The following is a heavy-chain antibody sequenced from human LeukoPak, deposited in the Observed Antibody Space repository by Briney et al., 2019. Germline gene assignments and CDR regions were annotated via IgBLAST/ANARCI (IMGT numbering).Heavy chain of an antibody. J-gene: IGHJ4*02. D-gene: IGHD3-10*01. CDR3: ARGRVVIPEGPDY. CDR1: GFTFSSYG. V-gene: IGHV3-33*01. Sequence: GGSLRLSCAASGFTFSSYGMHWVRQALGKGLEWVALIWYDGSDKYYADSVKGRFTISRDNSKNTLHLQMNSLRAEDTAVYYCARGRVVIPEGPDYWGQGTLVTVSS. CDR2: IWYDGSDK.